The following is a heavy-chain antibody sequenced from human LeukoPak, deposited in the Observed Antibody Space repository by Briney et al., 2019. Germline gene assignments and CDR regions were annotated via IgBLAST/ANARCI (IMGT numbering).Heavy chain of an antibody. CDR2: VHFSGTT. Sequence: SETLPLTCTVSGGSINSYYWSWIRQPPGRGLEWIGYVHFSGTTSFNPSLKSRVTISVDTSKNQFSLRLSSVTAADTAVYYCAREQYLAYDVFGFWGQGTMVTVSS. D-gene: IGHD4-11*01. J-gene: IGHJ3*01. V-gene: IGHV4-59*01. CDR1: GGSINSYY. CDR3: AREQYLAYDVFGF.